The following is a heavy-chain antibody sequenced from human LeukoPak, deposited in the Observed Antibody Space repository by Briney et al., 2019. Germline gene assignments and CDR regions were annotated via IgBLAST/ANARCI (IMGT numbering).Heavy chain of an antibody. J-gene: IGHJ3*02. CDR2: INPDGGHK. D-gene: IGHD6-6*01. V-gene: IGHV3-7*03. CDR1: GFTFSGSW. Sequence: GGSLRLSCTGSGFTFSGSWLSWVRQAPGKGLEWVASINPDGGHKHYVDSLKGRFTVSRDNAENSLFLQMNSLRIDDTAVYYCASRGSIAARVLAFDIWGQGTMVTVSS. CDR3: ASRGSIAARVLAFDI.